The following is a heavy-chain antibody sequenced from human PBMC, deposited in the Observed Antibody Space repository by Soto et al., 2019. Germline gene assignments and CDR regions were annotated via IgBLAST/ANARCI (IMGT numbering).Heavy chain of an antibody. CDR3: ARVRATSYYYGMDV. J-gene: IGHJ6*02. D-gene: IGHD1-26*01. Sequence: QVQLVQSGAEVKKPGSSVKVSCKASGGTFSSYTISWVRQAPGQGLEWMGRIIPILGIANYAQKFQGRVTITADKSTSTGCRELSRLRSEDTAVYYCARVRATSYYYGMDVWGQGTTVTVSS. V-gene: IGHV1-69*02. CDR2: IIPILGIA. CDR1: GGTFSSYT.